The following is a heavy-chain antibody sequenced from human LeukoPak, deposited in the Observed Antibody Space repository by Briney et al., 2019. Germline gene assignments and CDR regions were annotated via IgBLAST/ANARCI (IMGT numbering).Heavy chain of an antibody. Sequence: SETLSLTCTVSGGSISSSSYYWGWIRQPPGKGLEWIGSIYYSGSTYYNPSLKSRVTISVDRSKNQFSLQLNSVTPEDTAVYYCARERGSGSPHFDYWGQGTLVTVSS. CDR1: GGSISSSSYY. D-gene: IGHD3-10*01. CDR3: ARERGSGSPHFDY. J-gene: IGHJ4*02. V-gene: IGHV4-39*07. CDR2: IYYSGST.